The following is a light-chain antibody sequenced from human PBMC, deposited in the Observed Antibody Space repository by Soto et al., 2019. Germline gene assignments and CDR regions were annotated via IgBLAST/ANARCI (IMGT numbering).Light chain of an antibody. V-gene: IGKV1-5*01. J-gene: IGKJ1*01. CDR3: LQYNGYYRT. CDR2: DAS. CDR1: QTISGW. Sequence: DIHMTQTPSTLSSSVGDTVNITCRASQTISGWLAWYQQRPGKAPNLLIFDASTLESGVPSRFSGSGSGTTFTLTISSPQSDDFATYYCLQYNGYYRTFGQGTKVDIK.